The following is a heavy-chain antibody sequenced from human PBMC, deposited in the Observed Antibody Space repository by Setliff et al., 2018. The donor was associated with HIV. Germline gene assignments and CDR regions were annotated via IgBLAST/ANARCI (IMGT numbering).Heavy chain of an antibody. J-gene: IGHJ5*02. CDR3: AREYYDSSGYYYPTEHPTGFDP. CDR2: IYYSGST. D-gene: IGHD3-22*01. CDR1: GGSISGYY. V-gene: IGHV4-59*12. Sequence: SETLSLTCTVSGGSISGYYWSWIRQSPGKGLEWIGYIYYSGSTNYNPSLKSRVTMSLDTSKNQFSLKLSSVTAADTAVYYCAREYYDSSGYYYPTEHPTGFDPWGQGTLVTVSS.